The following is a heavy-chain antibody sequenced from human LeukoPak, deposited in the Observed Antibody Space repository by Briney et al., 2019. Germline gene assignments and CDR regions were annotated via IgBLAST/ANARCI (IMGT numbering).Heavy chain of an antibody. CDR1: GGSISSSRHY. Sequence: KPSETLSLTCTVSGGSISSSRHYWGWIRQPPGKGLEWIGNILYSGSTNYNPSLKSRVTISVDTSKNQYSLKLSSVTAADTAEYYCVRRVAGSGYRDYWGQGTLVTVSS. J-gene: IGHJ4*02. D-gene: IGHD3-22*01. CDR3: VRRVAGSGYRDY. V-gene: IGHV4-39*01. CDR2: ILYSGST.